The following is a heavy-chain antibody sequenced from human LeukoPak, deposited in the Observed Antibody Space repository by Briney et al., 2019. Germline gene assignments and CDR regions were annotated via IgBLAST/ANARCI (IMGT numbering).Heavy chain of an antibody. V-gene: IGHV3-74*01. CDR2: ISTDGSAT. CDR1: GFTFSSYS. J-gene: IGHJ4*02. CDR3: ARGGYYGSSGYYNFDY. Sequence: PGGSLRLSCAASGFTFSSYSMNWIRQAPGKGLVWVSRISTDGSATDYADSVKGRFAISRDNAKNTPYLQMNSLRAEDTAVYYCARGGYYGSSGYYNFDYWGQGILVTVSS. D-gene: IGHD3-22*01.